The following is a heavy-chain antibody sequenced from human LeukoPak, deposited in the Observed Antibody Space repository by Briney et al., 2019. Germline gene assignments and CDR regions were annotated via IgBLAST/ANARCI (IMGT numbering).Heavy chain of an antibody. Sequence: GGSLRLSCAASGFTFSSHWMHWVRQAPGKGLVWVSGINSDGSSRRYADSVKGRFTISRDNAKNTLYLQMNNLRVEDTAVYYCARGGDSSGYYYCDQWGQGTLVTVSS. D-gene: IGHD3-22*01. CDR1: GFTFSSHW. J-gene: IGHJ4*02. CDR3: ARGGDSSGYYYCDQ. V-gene: IGHV3-74*01. CDR2: INSDGSSR.